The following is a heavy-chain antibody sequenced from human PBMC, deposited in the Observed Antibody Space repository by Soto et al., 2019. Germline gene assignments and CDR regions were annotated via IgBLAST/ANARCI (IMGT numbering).Heavy chain of an antibody. CDR1: GFTFSDDY. Sequence: GGSLRLSCAASGFTFSDDYMSWIRQAPGQGLEWVSYISSSGTTIYYADSVQGRFTISRDNAKNSLFLQMNSLRAEDTAVYYCARGVGSSWYNYYGMDVWGQGTTVTVSS. CDR2: ISSSGTTI. CDR3: ARGVGSSWYNYYGMDV. V-gene: IGHV3-11*01. D-gene: IGHD6-13*01. J-gene: IGHJ6*02.